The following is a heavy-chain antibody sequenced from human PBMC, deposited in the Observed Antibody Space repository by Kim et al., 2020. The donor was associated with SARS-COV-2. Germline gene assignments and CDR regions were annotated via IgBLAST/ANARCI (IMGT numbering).Heavy chain of an antibody. V-gene: IGHV3-23*01. CDR3: VRNGESYGDSLFDY. Sequence: GGSLRLSCAASGFTFNNHAMSWVRQAPGKRLEWVSGIRGSGGSTHYADSVRGRFTISRDNSKNTLYLQMNSPRAEDTAVYYCVRNGESYGDSLFDYWGQGTLVTVSS. CDR2: IRGSGGST. D-gene: IGHD4-17*01. CDR1: GFTFNNHA. J-gene: IGHJ4*02.